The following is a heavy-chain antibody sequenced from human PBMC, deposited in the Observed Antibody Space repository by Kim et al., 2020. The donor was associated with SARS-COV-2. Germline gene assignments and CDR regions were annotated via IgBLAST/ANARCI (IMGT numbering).Heavy chain of an antibody. CDR3: ARDGAYSSSHSRGWFDP. D-gene: IGHD6-13*01. CDR1: GDSVSSNSAA. V-gene: IGHV6-1*01. Sequence: SQTLSLTCAISGDSVSSNSAAWNWIRQSPSRGLEWLGRTYYRSKWYNDYAVSVKSRITINPDTSKNQFSLQLNSVTPEDTAVYYCARDGAYSSSHSRGWFDPWGQGTLVTVSS. CDR2: TYYRSKWYN. J-gene: IGHJ5*02.